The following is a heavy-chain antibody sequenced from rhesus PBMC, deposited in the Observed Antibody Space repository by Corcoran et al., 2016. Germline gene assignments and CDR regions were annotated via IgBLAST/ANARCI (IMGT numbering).Heavy chain of an antibody. J-gene: IGHJ4*01. V-gene: IGHV4-173*01. Sequence: QVQLPESGPGLVKPSETLSLTFAVSCCSLRSHYCSLLPQPPGKGLEWIGRSSGSGGSTDDNPSLKSRVTISTDTSKNQFSLRLSSVTAADTAVYYCATGSRAAYFDYWGQGVLVTVSS. CDR2: SSGSGGST. CDR1: CCSLRSHY. D-gene: IGHD1-1*01. CDR3: ATGSRAAYFDY.